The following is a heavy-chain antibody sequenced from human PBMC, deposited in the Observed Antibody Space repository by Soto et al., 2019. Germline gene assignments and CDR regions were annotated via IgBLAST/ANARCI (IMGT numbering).Heavy chain of an antibody. CDR3: AKDRVRWLQGGSFDY. J-gene: IGHJ4*02. V-gene: IGHV3-30*18. D-gene: IGHD5-12*01. Sequence: PGGSLRLSCAASGFTFSSYGIHWVRQAPGKGLEWVAVISYDGSNKYYADSVKGRFTISRDNSKNTLYLQMNSLRAEDTAVYYCAKDRVRWLQGGSFDYWGQGTLVTVSS. CDR2: ISYDGSNK. CDR1: GFTFSSYG.